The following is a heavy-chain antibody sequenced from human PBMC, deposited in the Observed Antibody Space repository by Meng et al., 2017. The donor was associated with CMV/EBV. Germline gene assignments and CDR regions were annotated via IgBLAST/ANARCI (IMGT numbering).Heavy chain of an antibody. CDR3: ASVQGLGVS. D-gene: IGHD3-10*01. J-gene: IGHJ4*02. CDR1: DGSISSVSYS. V-gene: IGHV4-61*02. Sequence: QLPLLRAGTGRGKRYQPLSLRCTVADGSISSVSYSWSWIRQPAGKGLEWIGRIYTSGSSNYKPSLKSRVTISVDTSKNQFSLKLSSVTAADTAVYYCASVQGLGVSWGQGTLVTVSS. CDR2: IYTSGSS.